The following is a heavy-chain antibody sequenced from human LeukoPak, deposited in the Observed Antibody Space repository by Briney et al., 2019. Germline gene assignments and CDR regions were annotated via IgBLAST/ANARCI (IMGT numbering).Heavy chain of an antibody. Sequence: SETLSLTCTVSGGSIINYYWSWIRQSAGTGLEWVGRIYITGSTNYNPSLQSRLSMSVDTSKNQFSLRLTSVSAADTAVYYCARLKYYDSTGYSPGYYMDAWGKGITVTVSS. J-gene: IGHJ6*03. V-gene: IGHV4-4*07. CDR1: GGSIINYY. CDR3: ARLKYYDSTGYSPGYYMDA. CDR2: IYITGST. D-gene: IGHD3-22*01.